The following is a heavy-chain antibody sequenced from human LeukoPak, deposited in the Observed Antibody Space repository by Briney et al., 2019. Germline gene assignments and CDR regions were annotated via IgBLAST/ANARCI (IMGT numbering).Heavy chain of an antibody. CDR3: ARRSRFSELDVYCSSTSCRRYYMDV. CDR2: IIPIFGTA. D-gene: IGHD2-2*01. Sequence: SVKVSCKASGYSFTNYAMNWVRQAPGQGLEWMGGIIPIFGTANYAQKFQGRVTITADESTSTAYMELSSLRSEDTAVYYCARRSRFSELDVYCSSTSCRRYYMDVWGKGTTVTVSS. CDR1: GYSFTNYA. J-gene: IGHJ6*03. V-gene: IGHV1-69*13.